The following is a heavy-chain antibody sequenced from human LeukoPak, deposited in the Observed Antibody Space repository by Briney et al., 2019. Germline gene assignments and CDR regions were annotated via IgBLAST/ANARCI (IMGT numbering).Heavy chain of an antibody. Sequence: ASVKVSCKASGYTFTSYYMHWVRQAPGQGLEWMGIINPSGGSTSYAQKFQGRVTMTRDTSTSTVYMELSSLRSEDTAVYYCAREARRPSSSWYRDYYYGMDVWGQGTTVTVSS. J-gene: IGHJ6*02. CDR1: GYTFTSYY. CDR2: INPSGGST. CDR3: AREARRPSSSWYRDYYYGMDV. D-gene: IGHD6-13*01. V-gene: IGHV1-46*03.